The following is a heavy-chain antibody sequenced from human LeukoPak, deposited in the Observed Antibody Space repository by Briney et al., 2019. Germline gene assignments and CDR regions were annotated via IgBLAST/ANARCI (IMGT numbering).Heavy chain of an antibody. CDR1: GGSISSYY. Sequence: SETLSLTCTVSGGSISSYYWSWIRQPPGEGLEWIGYIYYSGSTNYNPSLKSRVTISVDTSKNQFSLKLSSVTAADTAVYYCARHRQWLAYFDYWGQGTLVTVSS. J-gene: IGHJ4*02. V-gene: IGHV4-59*08. D-gene: IGHD6-19*01. CDR3: ARHRQWLAYFDY. CDR2: IYYSGST.